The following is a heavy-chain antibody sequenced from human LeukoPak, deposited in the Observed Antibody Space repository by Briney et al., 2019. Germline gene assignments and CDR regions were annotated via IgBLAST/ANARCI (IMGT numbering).Heavy chain of an antibody. J-gene: IGHJ6*02. CDR1: GFTFSSYS. Sequence: GGSLRLSCAASGFTFSSYSMNWVRQAPGKGLEWVSSISSSSSYIYYADSVKGRFTISRDNAKNSLYLQMNSLRAEDTAVYYCARELLPVAGIEDYYYGMDVWGQGTTVTVSS. D-gene: IGHD3-10*01. V-gene: IGHV3-21*01. CDR3: ARELLPVAGIEDYYYGMDV. CDR2: ISSSSSYI.